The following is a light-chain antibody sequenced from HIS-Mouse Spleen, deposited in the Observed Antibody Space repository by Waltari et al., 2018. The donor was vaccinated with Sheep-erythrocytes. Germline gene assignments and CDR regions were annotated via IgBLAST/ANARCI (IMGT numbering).Light chain of an antibody. CDR1: SSDVGGYNY. Sequence: QPRSVSGSPGQSVTISCTGTSSDVGGYNYVSWYQQHPGKAPKLMIYDVSKRPSGVPDRFSGSRSGNTASLTISGLQAEDEADYYCCSYAGSYNHVFATGTKVTVL. CDR2: DVS. CDR3: CSYAGSYNHV. V-gene: IGLV2-11*01. J-gene: IGLJ1*01.